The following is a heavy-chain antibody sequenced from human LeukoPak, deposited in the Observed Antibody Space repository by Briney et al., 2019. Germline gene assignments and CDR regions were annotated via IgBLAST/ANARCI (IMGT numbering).Heavy chain of an antibody. Sequence: PGGSLRLSSAASGFTFSSYWMSWVRQAPGKGLEWVANIKQDGSEKYYVDSVKGRFTISRDNAKNSLYLQMNSLRAEDTAVYYCAGPSTYYDFWSGLNWGQGTLVTVSS. CDR2: IKQDGSEK. V-gene: IGHV3-7*01. CDR1: GFTFSSYW. CDR3: AGPSTYYDFWSGLN. D-gene: IGHD3-3*01. J-gene: IGHJ4*02.